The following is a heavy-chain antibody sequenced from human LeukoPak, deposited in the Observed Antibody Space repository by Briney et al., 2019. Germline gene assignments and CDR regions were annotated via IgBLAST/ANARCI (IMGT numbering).Heavy chain of an antibody. D-gene: IGHD2-2*01. J-gene: IGHJ4*02. Sequence: ASVKVSCTASGYTFTSYGISWVRQAPGQGLEWMGWISAYNGNTNYAQKLQGRVTMTTDTSTSTAYMELRSLRSDDTAVYYCARDDCSSTSCSPPLDYWGQGTLVTVSS. CDR2: ISAYNGNT. V-gene: IGHV1-18*01. CDR1: GYTFTSYG. CDR3: ARDDCSSTSCSPPLDY.